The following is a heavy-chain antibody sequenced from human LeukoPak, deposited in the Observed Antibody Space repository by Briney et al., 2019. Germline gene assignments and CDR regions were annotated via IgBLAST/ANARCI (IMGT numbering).Heavy chain of an antibody. CDR1: GFTFSSYG. Sequence: PGGSLRLSCAASGFTFSSYGMSWVRQPPGKGLEWVANIKPDGSEKNYVDSVKGRFTISRDNAKSSLYLQMNSLRAEDTAVYYCATIGTSRKFDPWGQGTLVIVSS. D-gene: IGHD2-2*01. CDR3: ATIGTSRKFDP. V-gene: IGHV3-7*01. J-gene: IGHJ5*02. CDR2: IKPDGSEK.